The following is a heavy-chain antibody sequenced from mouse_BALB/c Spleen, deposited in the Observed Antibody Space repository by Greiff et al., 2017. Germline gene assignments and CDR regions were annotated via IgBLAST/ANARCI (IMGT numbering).Heavy chain of an antibody. CDR2: IWGDGST. J-gene: IGHJ4*01. D-gene: IGHD2-2*01. Sequence: VKVEESGPGLVAPSQSLSITCTVSGFSLTGYGVNWVRQPPGKGLEWLGMIWGDGSTDYNSALKSRLSISKDNSKSQVFIKMNSLQTDDTARYYCARYGYDGAMDYWGQGTSVTVSS. CDR1: GFSLTGYG. V-gene: IGHV2-6-7*01. CDR3: ARYGYDGAMDY.